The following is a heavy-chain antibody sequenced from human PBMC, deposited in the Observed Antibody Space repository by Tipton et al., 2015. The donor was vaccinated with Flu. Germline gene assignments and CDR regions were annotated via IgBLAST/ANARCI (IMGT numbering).Heavy chain of an antibody. D-gene: IGHD7-27*01. CDR1: QFTLSNYW. CDR2: INQDGSQK. J-gene: IGHJ4*02. Sequence: SLRLSCTASQFTLSNYWMTWVRQAPGKGLEWVANINQDGSQKHYVDSVKGRFTISRDNTKKSLYLQLNSLRAEDTAMYYCATLTGDDYWGQGIMVTVSS. V-gene: IGHV3-7*01. CDR3: ATLTGDDY.